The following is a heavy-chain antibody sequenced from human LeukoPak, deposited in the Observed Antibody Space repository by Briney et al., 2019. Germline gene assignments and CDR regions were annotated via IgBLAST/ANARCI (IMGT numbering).Heavy chain of an antibody. D-gene: IGHD3-9*01. Sequence: PSETLSLTCTVFGGSISSSNYYWGWIRQPPGKGLEWIGSISYSGSTYYNPSLKSRVTISVDTSRRQFSLKLSSVTAADTAVYHCARQRYYDPLTAHYDVWYFDYWGQGTLVTVSS. CDR1: GGSISSSNYY. V-gene: IGHV4-39*01. CDR2: ISYSGST. CDR3: ARQRYYDPLTAHYDVWYFDY. J-gene: IGHJ4*02.